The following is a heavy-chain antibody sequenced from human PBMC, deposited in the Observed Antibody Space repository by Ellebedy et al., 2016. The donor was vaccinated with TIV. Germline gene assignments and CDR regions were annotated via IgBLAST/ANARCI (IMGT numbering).Heavy chain of an antibody. CDR1: GDSISSSVYY. J-gene: IGHJ5*02. D-gene: IGHD4-17*01. CDR3: ARHSTVTTIGT. CDR2: FSQSGIT. Sequence: MPSETLSLTCTVSGDSISSSVYYWGWIRQPPGKGLEWIGSFSQSGITYYNPSLTSRVTISVDTSKNQFSRKLSSVTAADTAIFYCARHSTVTTIGTWGQGALVTVSS. V-gene: IGHV4-39*01.